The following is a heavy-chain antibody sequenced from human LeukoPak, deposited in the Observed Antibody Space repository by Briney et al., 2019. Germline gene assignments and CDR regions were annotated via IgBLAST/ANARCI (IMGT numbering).Heavy chain of an antibody. D-gene: IGHD3-3*01. CDR3: ARALEWSNDAFDI. V-gene: IGHV4-30-2*01. CDR1: GGSISSGGYS. CDR2: IYHSGST. Sequence: SGALSLTCAVSGGSISSGGYSWSWIRQPPGKGLEWIGYIYHSGSTYYNPSLKSRVTISVDRSKNQFSLKLSSVTAADTAVYYCARALEWSNDAFDIWGQGTMVTVSS. J-gene: IGHJ3*02.